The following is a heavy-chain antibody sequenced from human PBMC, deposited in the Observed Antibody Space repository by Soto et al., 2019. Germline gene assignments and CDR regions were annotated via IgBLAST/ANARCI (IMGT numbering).Heavy chain of an antibody. D-gene: IGHD3-10*01. CDR3: AAERSYFDY. CDR1: GDSIISGNYY. Sequence: PSETLSLTCTVSGDSIISGNYYWSWIRQFPGKGLEWIGYIHYSGNTYYNPSLESRVTISVDTSKKQFSLKLISVTAADTAVYYCAAERSYFDYWGQGTLVTVSS. V-gene: IGHV4-31*03. CDR2: IHYSGNT. J-gene: IGHJ4*02.